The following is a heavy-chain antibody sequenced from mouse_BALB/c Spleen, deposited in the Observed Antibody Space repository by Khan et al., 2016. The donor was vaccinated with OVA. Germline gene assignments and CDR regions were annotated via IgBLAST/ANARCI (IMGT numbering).Heavy chain of an antibody. V-gene: IGHV5-6*01. Sequence: EVELVESGGDLVKPGGSLKLSCAASGFTFSTYAMSWVRRTPDKRLEWVASINTVGDYIYYPDSVKGRFTISRDNVKNTLYLQMSSLRSEDTAMYYCARHNYGPFAYWGQWTLVTVSA. J-gene: IGHJ3*01. CDR3: ARHNYGPFAY. CDR1: GFTFSTYA. CDR2: INTVGDYI. D-gene: IGHD1-1*01.